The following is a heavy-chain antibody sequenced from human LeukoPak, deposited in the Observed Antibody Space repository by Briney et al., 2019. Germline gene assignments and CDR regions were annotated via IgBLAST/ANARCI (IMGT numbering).Heavy chain of an antibody. CDR1: GFIFDDYA. Sequence: PGRSLRLSCAASGFIFDDYAMHWVRQAPGKGLEWVSSISWNSGRIGYADSVKGRFTISRDNAKNSLYLQMNSLRVEDTALYYCAKDVFDSSGVDYFDYWGQGTLVTVSS. D-gene: IGHD3-22*01. CDR3: AKDVFDSSGVDYFDY. CDR2: ISWNSGRI. J-gene: IGHJ4*02. V-gene: IGHV3-9*01.